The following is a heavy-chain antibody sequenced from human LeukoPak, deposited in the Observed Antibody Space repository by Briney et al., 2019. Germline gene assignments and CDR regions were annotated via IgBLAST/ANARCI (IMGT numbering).Heavy chain of an antibody. CDR3: ARGSHGEYQLLHSGGWFDP. J-gene: IGHJ5*02. CDR1: GGSFSGYY. V-gene: IGHV4-34*01. CDR2: INHSGST. Sequence: SKTLSLTCAVYGGSFSGYYWSWIRQPPGKGLEWIGEINHSGSTNYNPSLKSRVTISVDTSKNQFSLKLSSVTAADTAVYYCARGSHGEYQLLHSGGWFDPWGQGTLVTVSS. D-gene: IGHD2-2*01.